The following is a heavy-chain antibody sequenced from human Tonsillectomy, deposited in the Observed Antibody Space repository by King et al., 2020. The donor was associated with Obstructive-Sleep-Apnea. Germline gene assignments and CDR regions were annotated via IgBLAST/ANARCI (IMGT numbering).Heavy chain of an antibody. CDR1: GFTFSSYG. CDR2: IRYDGSNK. Sequence: VQLVESGGGVVQPGRSLRLSCAASGFTFSSYGMHWVRQAPGKGLEWVAFIRYDGSNKYYADSVKGRFTISRDNSKNTLYLQMNSLRAEDTAVYYCAKATTVTTFAYYGMDVWGHGTTVTVSS. D-gene: IGHD4-17*01. V-gene: IGHV3-30*02. CDR3: AKATTVTTFAYYGMDV. J-gene: IGHJ6*02.